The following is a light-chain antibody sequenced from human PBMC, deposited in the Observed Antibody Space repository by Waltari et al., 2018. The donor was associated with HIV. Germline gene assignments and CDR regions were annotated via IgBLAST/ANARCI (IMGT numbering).Light chain of an antibody. CDR2: GNT. CDR1: SSNIGAGSD. V-gene: IGLV1-40*01. CDR3: QSYDSSLSGVV. J-gene: IGLJ2*01. Sequence: QSVLTQPPSVSGAPGQRVTISCTGSSSNIGAGSDVHWYQQLPGTAPKLLIHGNTNRPSGVPDRFSGSKSRTSDSLAITGLQAEDEADYYCQSYDSSLSGVVFGGGTKLTVL.